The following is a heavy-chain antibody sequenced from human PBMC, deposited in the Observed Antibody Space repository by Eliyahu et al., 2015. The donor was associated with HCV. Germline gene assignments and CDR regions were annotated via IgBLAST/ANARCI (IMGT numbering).Heavy chain of an antibody. CDR3: TTGTDIVVPTTVGLDF. Sequence: EVQLVESGGGLVKPGGSLTLSCXGSGFTFTNAWMTWVRQAPGKGLEWVGRIKTEGEGGAADYAAPVKGRFTISRVDSTNTLYLQMNSLNIEDTAVYYCTTGTDIVVPTTVGLDFWGQGTLVTVSS. CDR1: GFTFTNAW. D-gene: IGHD2-2*01. CDR2: IKTEGEGGAA. J-gene: IGHJ4*02. V-gene: IGHV3-15*01.